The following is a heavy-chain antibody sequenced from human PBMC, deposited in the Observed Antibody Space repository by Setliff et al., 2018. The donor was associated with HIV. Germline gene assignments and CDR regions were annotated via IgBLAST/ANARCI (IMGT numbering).Heavy chain of an antibody. CDR3: ARDHDSSAYTYFDY. V-gene: IGHV4-39*07. J-gene: IGHJ4*02. CDR2: VYYSGST. CDR1: GGSITSNDHF. Sequence: SETLSLTCTVSGGSITSNDHFWAWVRQSPGKGLEWIGSVYYSGSTSHSPSLRSRVTLSVDTSKNQLSLKLTSVTAADTAVYYCARDHDSSAYTYFDYWGQGTLVTVSS. D-gene: IGHD3-22*01.